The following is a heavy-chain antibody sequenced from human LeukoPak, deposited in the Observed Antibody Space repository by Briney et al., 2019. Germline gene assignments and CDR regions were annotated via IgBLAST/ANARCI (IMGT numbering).Heavy chain of an antibody. J-gene: IGHJ4*02. V-gene: IGHV1-18*01. CDR3: ASDISHSSGYYYFDY. D-gene: IGHD3-22*01. CDR1: GYTFTSYG. CDR2: ISAYNGNT. Sequence: GASVKVSCKASGYTFTSYGISWVRQAPGQGLEWMGWISAYNGNTNYAQKLQGRVTMTTDASTSTAYMELRSLRSDDTAVYYCASDISHSSGYYYFDYWGQGTLVTVSS.